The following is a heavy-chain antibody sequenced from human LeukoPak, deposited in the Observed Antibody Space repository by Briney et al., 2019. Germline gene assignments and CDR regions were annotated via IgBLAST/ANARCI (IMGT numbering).Heavy chain of an antibody. CDR3: ARVGSSPSVGNWFDP. CDR1: GGSISSYY. D-gene: IGHD1-26*01. V-gene: IGHV4-4*07. J-gene: IGHJ5*02. Sequence: SETLSLTCTVSGGSISSYYWSWIRQPAGKGLEWIGRIYTSGNTNYNPSLKSRVTMSVDTSKNQFSLKLSSVTAADTAVYYCARVGSSPSVGNWFDPWGQGTLVTVSS. CDR2: IYTSGNT.